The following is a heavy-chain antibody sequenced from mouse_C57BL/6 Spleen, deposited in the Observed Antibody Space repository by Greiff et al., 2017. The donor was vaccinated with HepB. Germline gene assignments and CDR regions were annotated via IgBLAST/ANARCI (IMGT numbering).Heavy chain of an antibody. D-gene: IGHD2-2*01. CDR2: ISDGGSYT. CDR1: GFTFSSYA. Sequence: EVKLMESGGGLVKPGGSLKLSCAASGFTFSSYAMSWVRQTPEKRLEWVATISDGGSYTYYPDNVKGRFTISRDNAKNNLYLQMSHLKSEDTAMYYCARAIYGYDAGFAYWGQGTLVTVSA. V-gene: IGHV5-4*03. J-gene: IGHJ3*01. CDR3: ARAIYGYDAGFAY.